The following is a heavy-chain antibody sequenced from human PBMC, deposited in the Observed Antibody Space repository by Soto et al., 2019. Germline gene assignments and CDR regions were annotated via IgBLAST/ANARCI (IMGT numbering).Heavy chain of an antibody. Sequence: EVQLVESGGGLVKPGGSLRLSCAASGFTFSSYSMNWVRQAPGKGLEWVSSISSSSSYIYYADSVKGRFTISRDNAKNSLYLQMNSLRAEDTAVYYCARAGRSGSYYPHYFDYGGQGTLVTVSS. CDR2: ISSSSSYI. D-gene: IGHD3-10*01. CDR3: ARAGRSGSYYPHYFDY. V-gene: IGHV3-21*01. J-gene: IGHJ4*02. CDR1: GFTFSSYS.